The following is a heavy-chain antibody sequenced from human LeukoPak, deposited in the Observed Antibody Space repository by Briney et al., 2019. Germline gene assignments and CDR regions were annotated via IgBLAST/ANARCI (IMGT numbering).Heavy chain of an antibody. V-gene: IGHV1-69*06. CDR2: IIPIFGTA. CDR1: GGTFSSYA. Sequence: ASVKVSCKASGGTFSSYAISWVRQAPGQGLEWMGGIIPIFGTANYAQKFQGRVTITADKSTSTAYMELSSLRSEDTAVYYCASGYCTNGVCSIDYWGQGTLVTVSS. J-gene: IGHJ4*02. D-gene: IGHD2-8*01. CDR3: ASGYCTNGVCSIDY.